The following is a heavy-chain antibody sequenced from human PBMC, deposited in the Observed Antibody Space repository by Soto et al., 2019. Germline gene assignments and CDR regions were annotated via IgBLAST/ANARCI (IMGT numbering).Heavy chain of an antibody. CDR2: INHGGST. CDR3: ARGQRLDAFDI. D-gene: IGHD6-19*01. CDR1: GGSFSGYY. Sequence: SETLSLTCAVYGGSFSGYYWSWIRQPPGKGLEWIGEINHGGSTNYNPSLKSRVTISVDTSKTQFSLKLSSVTAEDTDVYYCARGQRLDAFDIWGQGTMVTVSS. J-gene: IGHJ3*02. V-gene: IGHV4-34*01.